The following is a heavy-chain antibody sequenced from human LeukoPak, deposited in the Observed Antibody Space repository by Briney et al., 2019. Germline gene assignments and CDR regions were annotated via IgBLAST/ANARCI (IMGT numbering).Heavy chain of an antibody. V-gene: IGHV3-48*04. CDR1: GLTFSPSN. D-gene: IGHD3-9*01. J-gene: IGHJ6*04. CDR2: ISSGGSTT. CDR3: AATGV. Sequence: PGGSLRLSCEVSGLTFSPSNLNWIRQAPGKGLEWVSYISSGGSTTYYADSVKGRFTISRDNAKNSLYLQMNSLRAEDTAVYYCAATGVWGRGTTVTVSS.